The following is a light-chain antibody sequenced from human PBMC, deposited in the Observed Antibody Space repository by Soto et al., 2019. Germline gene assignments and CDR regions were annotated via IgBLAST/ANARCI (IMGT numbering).Light chain of an antibody. J-gene: IGKJ1*01. CDR2: DGS. V-gene: IGKV1-5*01. CDR3: QQYSFDSQT. CDR1: HHINSW. Sequence: DIQMTQSPATVSASVGDRVTITCRASHHINSWLAWYQQRPGSAPKLLIYDGSTLQSGDPSRVSCSQSGTEFTLTINTLQPDDFATSYCQQYSFDSQTCGQGTTVDVK.